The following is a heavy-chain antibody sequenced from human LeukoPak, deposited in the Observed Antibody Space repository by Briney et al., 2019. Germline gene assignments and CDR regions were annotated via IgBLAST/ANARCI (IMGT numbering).Heavy chain of an antibody. Sequence: GGSLRLSCAASGFTFSSYGMHWVRQAPGKGLEWVAFIRYDGSNKYYVDSVKGRFTISRDNAKNSLHLQMNSLRAEDAAVYYCARDYGDYWGQGTLVTVSS. V-gene: IGHV3-30*02. D-gene: IGHD4-17*01. CDR3: ARDYGDY. CDR2: IRYDGSNK. J-gene: IGHJ4*02. CDR1: GFTFSSYG.